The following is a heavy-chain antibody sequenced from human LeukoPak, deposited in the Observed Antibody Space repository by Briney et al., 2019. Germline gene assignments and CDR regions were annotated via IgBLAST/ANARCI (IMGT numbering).Heavy chain of an antibody. CDR2: VDYKGIT. CDR3: ARLDTTGPGHH. V-gene: IGHV4-39*02. Sequence: SETLSLTCTVSGGSISGYNYSWGWLRQPPGKGLVWFGNVDYKGITYSNPSLRSPVTISVDTSKSHFYLKLRSVTVADTAVYHCARLDTTGPGHHWGQGTLVTVSS. D-gene: IGHD1-1*01. CDR1: GGSISGYNYS. J-gene: IGHJ5*02.